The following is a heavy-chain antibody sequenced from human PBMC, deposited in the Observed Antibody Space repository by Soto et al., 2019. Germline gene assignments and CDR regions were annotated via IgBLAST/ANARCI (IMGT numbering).Heavy chain of an antibody. CDR2: ISAYNGNT. V-gene: IGHV1-18*01. J-gene: IGHJ6*02. Sequence: QVQLVQSGAEVKKPGASVKVSCKASGYTFTSYGISWVRQAPGQGLEWMGWISAYNGNTNYAQKLQGRVTMTTDTSTSTAYMELRSLRSDDTAVYYCAIDSRPTTVTTFYYYGMDVWGQGTTVTVSS. D-gene: IGHD4-17*01. CDR1: GYTFTSYG. CDR3: AIDSRPTTVTTFYYYGMDV.